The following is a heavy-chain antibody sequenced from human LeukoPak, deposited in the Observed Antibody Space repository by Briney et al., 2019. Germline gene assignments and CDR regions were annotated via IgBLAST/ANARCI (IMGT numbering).Heavy chain of an antibody. V-gene: IGHV1-69*05. Sequence: SVKVSCKASGYTFTSYYMHWVRQAPGQGLEWMGRIIPIFGTANYAQKFQGRVTITTDESTSTAYMELSSLRSEDTAVYYCARDHLTTVTTYLWFDPWGQGTLVTVSS. CDR2: IIPIFGTA. J-gene: IGHJ5*02. CDR3: ARDHLTTVTTYLWFDP. CDR1: GYTFTSYY. D-gene: IGHD4-11*01.